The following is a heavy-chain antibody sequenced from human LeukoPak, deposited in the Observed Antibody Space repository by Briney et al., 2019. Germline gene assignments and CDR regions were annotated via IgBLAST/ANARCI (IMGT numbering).Heavy chain of an antibody. J-gene: IGHJ4*02. Sequence: ASVKVSCKASDYTFTSYGISWVRQAPGQGLEWMGWISAYNGNTNYAQKLQGRVTMTRDMSTSTVYMELSSLRSEDTAVYYCAREDNWNDIDYWGQGTLVTVSS. D-gene: IGHD1-1*01. CDR1: DYTFTSYG. CDR3: AREDNWNDIDY. CDR2: ISAYNGNT. V-gene: IGHV1-18*01.